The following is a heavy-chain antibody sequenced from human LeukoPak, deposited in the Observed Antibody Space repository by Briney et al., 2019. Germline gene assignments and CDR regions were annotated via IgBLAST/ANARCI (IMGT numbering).Heavy chain of an antibody. CDR2: INTNTGNP. J-gene: IGHJ5*02. CDR3: ARATPRVRFLEWLPTRGWFDP. CDR1: GYTFTSYA. D-gene: IGHD3-3*01. Sequence: ASVKVSCKASGYTFTSYAMNWVRQAPGQGLEWMGWINTNTGNPTYAQGFTGRFVFSLDTSVSTAYLQISSLKAEDTAVYYCARATPRVRFLEWLPTRGWFDPWGQGTLVTVSS. V-gene: IGHV7-4-1*02.